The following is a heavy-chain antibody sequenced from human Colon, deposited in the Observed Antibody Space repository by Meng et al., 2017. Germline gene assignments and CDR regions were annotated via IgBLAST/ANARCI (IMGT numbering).Heavy chain of an antibody. D-gene: IGHD3-10*01. J-gene: IGHJ5*02. CDR2: ISYNGST. CDR3: ARGGPGGYFGSGSRYNWFDP. V-gene: IGHV4-59*01. CDR1: GGSMYSYL. Sequence: SETLSLTCTVSGGSMYSYLWSWIRQSPGKGLEWIGYISYNGSTRHQPSLTSRVIISIDTSKNQFSLKVNSVTAADTAVYFCARGGPGGYFGSGSRYNWFDPWGQGTLVTVSS.